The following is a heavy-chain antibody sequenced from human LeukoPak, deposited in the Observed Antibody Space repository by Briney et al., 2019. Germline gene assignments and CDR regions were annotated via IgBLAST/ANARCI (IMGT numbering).Heavy chain of an antibody. V-gene: IGHV3-53*01. CDR2: IYFGGST. CDR3: ARDQGIAAASWGYFDY. J-gene: IGHJ4*02. Sequence: GGSLRLSCAASGFTVSSNYMSWVRQAPGKGLEWVAVIYFGGSTYYADSVQGRFTISRDNSKNTLYLQMNSLRAEDTAVYYCARDQGIAAASWGYFDYWGQGTLVTVSS. CDR1: GFTVSSNY. D-gene: IGHD6-13*01.